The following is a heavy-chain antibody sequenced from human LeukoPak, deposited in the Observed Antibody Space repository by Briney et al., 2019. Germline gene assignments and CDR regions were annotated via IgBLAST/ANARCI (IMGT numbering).Heavy chain of an antibody. V-gene: IGHV3-21*01. J-gene: IGHJ4*02. CDR1: GFTFSSYS. CDR2: ISSSSSYI. D-gene: IGHD3-22*01. Sequence: GGSLRLSCAVSGFTFSSYSMNWVRQAPGKGLEWVSSISSSSSYIYYADSVKGRFTISRDNAKNSLYLQMNSLRAEDTAVYYCARDLDYYDSSGPEGYWGQGTLVTVSS. CDR3: ARDLDYYDSSGPEGY.